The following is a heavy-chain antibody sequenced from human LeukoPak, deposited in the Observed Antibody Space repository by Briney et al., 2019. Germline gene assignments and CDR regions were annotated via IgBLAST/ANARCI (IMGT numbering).Heavy chain of an antibody. V-gene: IGHV3-30*02. CDR3: ANDFRRYDILTGYYRWDYFDY. Sequence: GGSLRLSCAASGFTFSSYGMHWVRQAPGKGLEWVAFIRYDGSNKYYADSVKGRFTISRDNSKNTLYLQMNSLRAEDTAVYYCANDFRRYDILTGYYRWDYFDYWGQGTLVTVSS. D-gene: IGHD3-9*01. CDR1: GFTFSSYG. CDR2: IRYDGSNK. J-gene: IGHJ4*02.